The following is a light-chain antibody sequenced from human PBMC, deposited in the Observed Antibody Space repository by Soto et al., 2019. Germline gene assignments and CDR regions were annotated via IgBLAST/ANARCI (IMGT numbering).Light chain of an antibody. V-gene: IGLV2-18*02. J-gene: IGLJ1*01. CDR1: SSDVGSFNR. CDR3: SSFTTSDTYV. CDR2: DVN. Sequence: SALTQPPSVSGSPGQSVAISCTGTSSDVGSFNRVSWYQQSPGTAPKLIIYDVNNRPSGVPDRFSGSKSGNAASLTISGLQAGDESDYYCSSFTTSDTYVFGTGTKVTVL.